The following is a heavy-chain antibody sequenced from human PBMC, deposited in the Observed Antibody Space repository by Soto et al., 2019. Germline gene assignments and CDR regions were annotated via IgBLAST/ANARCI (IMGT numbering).Heavy chain of an antibody. J-gene: IGHJ4*02. D-gene: IGHD2-8*02. CDR2: INTYSDRT. Sequence: ASLKVSCKASGYTFINYGISWVRQAPGQGLEWLGWINTYSDRTNYAQEFQGRVSMTTEKSTSTVYMELRSLRSGDTALYYCARDYTGRGYFDHWGQGSLVTVSS. CDR3: ARDYTGRGYFDH. CDR1: GYTFINYG. V-gene: IGHV1-18*04.